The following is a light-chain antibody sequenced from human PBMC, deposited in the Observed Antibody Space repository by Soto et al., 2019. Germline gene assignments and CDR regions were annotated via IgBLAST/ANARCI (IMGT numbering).Light chain of an antibody. J-gene: IGLJ1*01. CDR2: EVS. V-gene: IGLV2-14*01. Sequence: QSVLTQPASVSGSPGQSITISCTGTSSDVGGYNYVSWYQQHPGKAPKLMIFEVSSRPPGVSNRFSGSKSGNTASLTISGLQAEDEADYYCSSYTRSSPYVFGTGTKVTVL. CDR3: SSYTRSSPYV. CDR1: SSDVGGYNY.